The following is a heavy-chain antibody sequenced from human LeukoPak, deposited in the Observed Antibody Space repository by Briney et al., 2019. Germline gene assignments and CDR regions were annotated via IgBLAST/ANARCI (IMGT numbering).Heavy chain of an antibody. Sequence: SVKVSCKASGGTFSSYAISWVRQAPGQGLEWMGGIIPIFGTANYAQKFQGRVTITADESTSTAYMELSSLRSEDTAVYYCARDGGGSGSYYFADYWGQGTLVTVSS. CDR2: IIPIFGTA. CDR1: GGTFSSYA. V-gene: IGHV1-69*01. J-gene: IGHJ4*02. D-gene: IGHD3-10*01. CDR3: ARDGGGSGSYYFADY.